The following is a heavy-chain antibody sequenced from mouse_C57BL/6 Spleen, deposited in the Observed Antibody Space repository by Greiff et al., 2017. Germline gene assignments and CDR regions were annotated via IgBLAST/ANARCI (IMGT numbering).Heavy chain of an antibody. CDR1: GFSLSTSGMG. J-gene: IGHJ1*03. V-gene: IGHV8-12*01. CDR2: IYWDDDK. D-gene: IGHD1-1*01. Sequence: ESGPGILQSSQTLSLTCSFSGFSLSTSGMGVSWIRQPSGKGLEWLAHIYWDDDKRYNPSLKSRLTISKDTSRNQVFLKITSVDTADTATYYCARIYGSSSRWYFDVWGTGTTVTVSS. CDR3: ARIYGSSSRWYFDV.